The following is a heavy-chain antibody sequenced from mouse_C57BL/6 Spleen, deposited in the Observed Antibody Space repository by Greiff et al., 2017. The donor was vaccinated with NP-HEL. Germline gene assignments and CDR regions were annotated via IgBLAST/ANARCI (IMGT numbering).Heavy chain of an antibody. CDR1: GYTFTGYW. Sequence: VQLQQSGAELMKPGASVKLSCTATGYTFTGYWIEWVKQRPGHGLEWIGEILHGSGSSNYYEKFTGKATFTADTSYHTAYLQLCSVRTEDSAIYYCARQGGGFAYWGQGTLVTVAA. J-gene: IGHJ3*01. CDR2: ILHGSGSS. V-gene: IGHV1-9*01. CDR3: ARQGGGFAY.